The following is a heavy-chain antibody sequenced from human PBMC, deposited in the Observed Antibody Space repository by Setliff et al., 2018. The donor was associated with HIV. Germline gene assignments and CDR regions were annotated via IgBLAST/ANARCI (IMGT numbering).Heavy chain of an antibody. CDR3: AREAPRYASGAFDF. CDR2: INGYSSKT. CDR1: GYNFNNFG. J-gene: IGHJ3*01. V-gene: IGHV1-18*01. D-gene: IGHD3-9*01. Sequence: GASVKVSCKSSGYNFNNFGVSWVRQAPGQGLEWLGYINGYSSKTHYSPRLQGRLTLTTDTSTNTVYLELRSLISDDTAIYYCAREAPRYASGAFDFWGQGTMVTVSS.